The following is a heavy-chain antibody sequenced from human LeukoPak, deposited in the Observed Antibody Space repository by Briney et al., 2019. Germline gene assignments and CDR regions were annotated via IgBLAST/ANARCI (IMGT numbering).Heavy chain of an antibody. CDR1: GGSFSGYY. V-gene: IGHV4-34*01. CDR2: INHSGST. J-gene: IGHJ5*02. CDR3: ARGKSWFDP. Sequence: SGALSLSCVVYGGSFSGYYWRWIREPLGKGLEWIGEINHSGSTNYNPSLKSRVTISVDTSKNQFSLKLSSVTAADTAVYYCARGKSWFDPWGQGTLVTVSS.